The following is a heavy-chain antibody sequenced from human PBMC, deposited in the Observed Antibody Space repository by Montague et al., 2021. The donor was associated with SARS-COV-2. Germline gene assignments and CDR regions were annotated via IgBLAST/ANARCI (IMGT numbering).Heavy chain of an antibody. Sequence: SLRLSWAASGFPFSSYGMHWVRQAPGKGLEWVAVISYDGSNKYYADSVKGRFTISRDNSKNTLYLQMNSLRAEDTAVYYCAKDIRAPNPGGVIWFGELTHEPDVWGQGTTVTVSS. J-gene: IGHJ6*02. D-gene: IGHD3-10*01. CDR2: ISYDGSNK. CDR1: GFPFSSYG. CDR3: AKDIRAPNPGGVIWFGELTHEPDV. V-gene: IGHV3-30*18.